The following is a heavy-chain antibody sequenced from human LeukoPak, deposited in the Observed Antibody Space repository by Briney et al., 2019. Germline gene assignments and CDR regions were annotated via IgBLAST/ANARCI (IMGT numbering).Heavy chain of an antibody. J-gene: IGHJ3*02. V-gene: IGHV3-21*01. Sequence: GGSLRLSCAASGFIFSDQNMTWVRQAPGKGLEWVSSISRTSNYIYYADSVKGRFTISRDNAKNSLYLQMNSLRAEDTAVYYCARRIAAALRPGAFDIWGQGTMVTVSS. D-gene: IGHD6-13*01. CDR3: ARRIAAALRPGAFDI. CDR2: ISRTSNYI. CDR1: GFIFSDQN.